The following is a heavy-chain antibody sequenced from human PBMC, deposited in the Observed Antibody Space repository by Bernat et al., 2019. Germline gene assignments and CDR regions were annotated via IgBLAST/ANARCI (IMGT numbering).Heavy chain of an antibody. CDR3: AKRKNGGVDY. J-gene: IGHJ4*02. D-gene: IGHD3-16*01. Sequence: EVQLVESGGGVVRPGGSLRLSCAASGFTFDDSGMSWIRQTPGKGLEWVSGINWNGGGTGYADSVKGRFTISRDNAKHSLYLQMNSLRADDTAFYYCAKRKNGGVDYWGQGTLVTVSS. CDR1: GFTFDDSG. V-gene: IGHV3-20*04. CDR2: INWNGGGT.